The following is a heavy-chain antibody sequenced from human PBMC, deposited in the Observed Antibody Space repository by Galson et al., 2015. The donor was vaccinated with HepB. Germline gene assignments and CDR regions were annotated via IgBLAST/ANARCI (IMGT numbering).Heavy chain of an antibody. Sequence: SVKVSCKASGYTFTESYIFWVRQAPGQGLEWMGWVNSKSGGTSHPQKFQGRITMTRDTSINTAYMELHSLTSDDTAKYYCARSPPPPNWAIFDYWGQGSLVLVSP. J-gene: IGHJ4*02. D-gene: IGHD2-8*01. CDR3: ARSPPPPNWAIFDY. CDR2: VNSKSGGT. CDR1: GYTFTESY. V-gene: IGHV1-2*02.